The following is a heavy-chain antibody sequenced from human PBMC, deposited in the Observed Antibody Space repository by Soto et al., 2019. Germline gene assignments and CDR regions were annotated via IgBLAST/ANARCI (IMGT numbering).Heavy chain of an antibody. CDR2: INHSGST. Sequence: ETLPLTCAGYGGSFRGYYWSWIRQPQGKGLEWIGEINHSGSTNYNPSLKSRVTISVDTSKNQFSLKLSSVTAADTAVYYCARAVVVPAAMGSRYYYYYYYMDVWGKGTTVTV. CDR3: ARAVVVPAAMGSRYYYYYYYMDV. D-gene: IGHD2-2*01. J-gene: IGHJ6*03. CDR1: GGSFRGYY. V-gene: IGHV4-34*01.